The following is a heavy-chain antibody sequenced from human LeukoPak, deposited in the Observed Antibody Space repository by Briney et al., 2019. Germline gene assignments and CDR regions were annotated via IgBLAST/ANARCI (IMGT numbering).Heavy chain of an antibody. Sequence: SETLSLTRTVSGGSISSSSYYWGWIRQPPGKGLEWIGSIYYSGSTYYNPSLKSRVTISVDTSKNQFSLKLSSVTAADTAVYYCARHSQVRGVITLFDYWGQGTLVTVSS. CDR1: GGSISSSSYY. CDR3: ARHSQVRGVITLFDY. V-gene: IGHV4-39*01. CDR2: IYYSGST. J-gene: IGHJ4*02. D-gene: IGHD3-10*01.